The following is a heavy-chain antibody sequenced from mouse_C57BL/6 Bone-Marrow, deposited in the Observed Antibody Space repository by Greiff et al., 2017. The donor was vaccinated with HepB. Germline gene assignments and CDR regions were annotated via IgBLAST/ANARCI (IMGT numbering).Heavy chain of an antibody. CDR3: DRRDYDGSSRGY. J-gene: IGHJ2*01. V-gene: IGHV1-50*01. Sequence: VQLQQPGPELVKPGASVKLSCKASGYTFTSYCMQWVKQRPGQGLEWIGEIDPSDSYTNYNQKFKGKATLTVDTSSSTAYMQLSSLTSEDSAVYYCDRRDYDGSSRGYWGQGTTLTVSS. CDR1: GYTFTSYC. CDR2: IDPSDSYT. D-gene: IGHD1-1*01.